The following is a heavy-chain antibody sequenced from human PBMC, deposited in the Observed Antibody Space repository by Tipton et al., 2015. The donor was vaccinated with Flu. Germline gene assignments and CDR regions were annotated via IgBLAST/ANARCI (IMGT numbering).Heavy chain of an antibody. CDR1: GGSITTSSYY. J-gene: IGHJ5*01. Sequence: TLSLTCTISGGSITTSSYYWGWIRQPPGKGLEWIGSIYYNGNSYYNPSLKSRVTISVATSKTQFSLTLSSVTAADTAVYYCARQIPAATKGRFDSWGQGILVTVSS. V-gene: IGHV4-39*07. D-gene: IGHD2-2*01. CDR3: ARQIPAATKGRFDS. CDR2: IYYNGNS.